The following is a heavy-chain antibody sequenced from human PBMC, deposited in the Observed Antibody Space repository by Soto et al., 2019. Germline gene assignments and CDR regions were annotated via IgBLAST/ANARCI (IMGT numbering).Heavy chain of an antibody. Sequence: TLSLTCIVSGASIGTADYYWGWIRQPPGKGLEWIAYIYYSVTYYNPSLKSRVNISLETSKNQFSLNLSSMTAADTAVYHCARDATGWGNALDVWGQGTMVTASS. V-gene: IGHV4-30-4*08. CDR3: ARDATGWGNALDV. CDR1: GASIGTADYY. CDR2: IYYSVT. J-gene: IGHJ3*01. D-gene: IGHD6-19*01.